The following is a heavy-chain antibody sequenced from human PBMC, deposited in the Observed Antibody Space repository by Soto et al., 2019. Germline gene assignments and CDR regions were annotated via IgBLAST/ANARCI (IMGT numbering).Heavy chain of an antibody. CDR3: ARGRSATGSHAGWFDP. CDR1: GFTFTNHG. V-gene: IGHV3-33*01. Sequence: QVQLVESGGGVVQPGRSLRLSCVASGFTFTNHGWHWVRQAPGKGLEWVAMIWFDGSKQYYADSVKGRFTISREDSKNTFYLQMNSLRTGATAVYYCARGRSATGSHAGWFDPWGQGTLVTVFS. J-gene: IGHJ5*02. D-gene: IGHD3-10*01. CDR2: IWFDGSKQ.